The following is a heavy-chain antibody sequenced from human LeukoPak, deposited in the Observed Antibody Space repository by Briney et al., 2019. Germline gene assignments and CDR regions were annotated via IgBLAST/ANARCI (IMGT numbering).Heavy chain of an antibody. V-gene: IGHV3-11*01. CDR2: ISSSDNNV. J-gene: IGHJ4*02. CDR1: GFTFRDYY. CDR3: ARDSGYSSSWRDY. Sequence: GGSLRLSCAASGFTFRDYYMSWIRQAPGKGLEWVSYISSSDNNVYYADSVKGRFTISRDNANNSLYLQMDSLGAEDTAVYYCARDSGYSSSWRDYWGQGTLVTVSS. D-gene: IGHD6-13*01.